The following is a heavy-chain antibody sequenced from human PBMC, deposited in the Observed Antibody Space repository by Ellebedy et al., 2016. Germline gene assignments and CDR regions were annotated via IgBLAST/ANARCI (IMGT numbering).Heavy chain of an antibody. CDR3: TREAGGSFVDS. J-gene: IGHJ4*02. CDR2: ISSSGSLK. D-gene: IGHD1-26*01. Sequence: GGSLRLSXAASGFTFSDYYMSWIRQAPGKGLEWVSHISSSGSLKFYADSLRDRFTISRDNAKNLLHLQMNSLTAEDTAVYFCTREAGGSFVDSWGQGVLVTVSS. V-gene: IGHV3-11*01. CDR1: GFTFSDYY.